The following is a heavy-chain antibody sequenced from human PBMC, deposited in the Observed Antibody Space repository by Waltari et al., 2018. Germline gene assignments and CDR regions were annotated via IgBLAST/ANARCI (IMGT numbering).Heavy chain of an antibody. D-gene: IGHD3-3*01. J-gene: IGHJ3*02. CDR1: GFTFSSYA. Sequence: EVQLVESGGGLVQPGGSLRLSCAASGFTFSSYAMSWVRQAPGKGVEWVSAISGSCGSTYDADSVKGRFTISRDNSKNTLYLKMNSLRAEDTAVYYCAKDWRGFRAFDIWGQGTMVTVSS. CDR3: AKDWRGFRAFDI. V-gene: IGHV3-23*04. CDR2: ISGSCGST.